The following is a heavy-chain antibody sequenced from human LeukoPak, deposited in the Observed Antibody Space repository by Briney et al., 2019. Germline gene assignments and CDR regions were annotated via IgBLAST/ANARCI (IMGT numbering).Heavy chain of an antibody. J-gene: IGHJ5*01. Sequence: GGSLILSGAAFTFNFSRYPMSWVHQAPGKGLDGVSAISAGADSTYYADSVQGRFTISRDNSKNTLFLQMSGLRAEDTAVYFCARGAYGDYDSWGQGTLVTVSS. CDR3: ARGAYGDYDS. V-gene: IGHV3-23*01. CDR2: ISAGADST. CDR1: TFNFSRYP. D-gene: IGHD4-17*01.